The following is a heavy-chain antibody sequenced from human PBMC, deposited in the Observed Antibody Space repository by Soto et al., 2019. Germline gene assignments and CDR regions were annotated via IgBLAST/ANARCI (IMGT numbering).Heavy chain of an antibody. V-gene: IGHV3-48*03. Sequence: GGSLRLSCVASGFTFSSYEMDWVRQAPGKGLEWVSYISSSGSTIYYADSVKGRFTISRDNAKNSLYLQMNSLRAEDTAVYYCARDTYDSSGYYYFAFDIWGQGTMVTVS. J-gene: IGHJ3*02. CDR1: GFTFSSYE. CDR3: ARDTYDSSGYYYFAFDI. CDR2: ISSSGSTI. D-gene: IGHD3-22*01.